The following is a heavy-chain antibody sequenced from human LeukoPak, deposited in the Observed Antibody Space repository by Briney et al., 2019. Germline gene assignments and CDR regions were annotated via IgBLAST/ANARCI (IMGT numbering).Heavy chain of an antibody. CDR3: ARGSTPGALRYFDY. D-gene: IGHD2-15*01. J-gene: IGHJ4*02. CDR2: IYYSGST. V-gene: IGHV4-59*01. CDR1: GGSISSYY. Sequence: PSETLSLTCTVSGGSISSYYWSWIRQPPGKGLEWIGYIYYSGSTNYNPSLKSRVNISVDTSKNQFSLKLSSVTAADTAVYYCARGSTPGALRYFDYWGQGTLVTVSS.